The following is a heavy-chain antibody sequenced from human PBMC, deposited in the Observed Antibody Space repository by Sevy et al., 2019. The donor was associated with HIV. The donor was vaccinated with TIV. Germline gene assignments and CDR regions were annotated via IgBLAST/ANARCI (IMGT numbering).Heavy chain of an antibody. V-gene: IGHV3-48*01. J-gene: IGHJ4*02. D-gene: IGHD6-13*01. CDR2: ISSSSSTI. CDR1: GFTFSSYS. Sequence: GGSLRLSCAASGFTFSSYSMNWVRQAPGKGLEWVSYISSSSSTIDYADSVKGRFTISRDNAKNSLYLQMNSLRAEDTAVYYCATLSGYSSSWSYFDYWGQGTLVTVSS. CDR3: ATLSGYSSSWSYFDY.